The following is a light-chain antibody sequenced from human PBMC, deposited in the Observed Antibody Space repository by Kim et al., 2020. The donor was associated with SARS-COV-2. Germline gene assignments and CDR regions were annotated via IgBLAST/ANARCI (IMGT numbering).Light chain of an antibody. CDR2: DNN. CDR1: TSNIGKNF. CDR3: GTWDSSLSAWV. Sequence: QSVLTQPPSVTAAPGQKVTISCSGSTSNIGKNFLSWYQQLPGTAPKLLIYDNNKRPSGIPDRFSGVKSGTSATLGISGLQTGDEADYYCGTWDSSLSAWVFGGATQLTVL. J-gene: IGLJ3*02. V-gene: IGLV1-51*01.